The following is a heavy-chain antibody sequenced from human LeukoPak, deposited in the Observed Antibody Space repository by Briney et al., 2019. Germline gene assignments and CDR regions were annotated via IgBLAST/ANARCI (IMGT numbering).Heavy chain of an antibody. CDR2: IYPGDSDT. J-gene: IGHJ4*02. CDR1: GYSFTSYW. CDR3: ARRLCSSSCYMDY. Sequence: GESLKISYKGSGYSFTSYWIVWVRQMPGKGLEWMGIIYPGDSDTRYSPSFQGQVTISADKSISTAYLQWSSLQASDTAMYYCARRLCSSSCYMDYWGQGTLVTVS. D-gene: IGHD2-2*02. V-gene: IGHV5-51*01.